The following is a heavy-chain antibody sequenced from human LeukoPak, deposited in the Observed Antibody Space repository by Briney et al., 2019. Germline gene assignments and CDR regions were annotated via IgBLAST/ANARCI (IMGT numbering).Heavy chain of an antibody. J-gene: IGHJ4*02. CDR3: ARGGSGYDLGLFDY. CDR2: IYHSGST. CDR1: GGSISSGGYS. D-gene: IGHD5-12*01. Sequence: SETLSLTCAVSGGSISSGGYSWSWIRQPPGKGLEWIGYIYHSGSTYYNPSLKSRVTISVDRYKNQFSLKLSSVTAADTAVYYCARGGSGYDLGLFDYWGQGTLVTVSS. V-gene: IGHV4-30-2*01.